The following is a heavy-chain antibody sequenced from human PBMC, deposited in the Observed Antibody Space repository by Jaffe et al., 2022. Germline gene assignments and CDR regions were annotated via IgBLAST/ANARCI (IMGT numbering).Heavy chain of an antibody. J-gene: IGHJ4*02. CDR2: IKQDGSEK. CDR1: GFTFSSYW. CDR3: ARVGVYNWNYYSFDY. Sequence: EVQLVESGGGLVQPGGSLRLSCAASGFTFSSYWMSWVRQAPGKGLEWVANIKQDGSEKYYVDSVKGRFTISRDNAKNSLYLQMNSLRAEDTAVYYCARVGVYNWNYYSFDYWGQGTLVTVSS. D-gene: IGHD1-7*01. V-gene: IGHV3-7*01.